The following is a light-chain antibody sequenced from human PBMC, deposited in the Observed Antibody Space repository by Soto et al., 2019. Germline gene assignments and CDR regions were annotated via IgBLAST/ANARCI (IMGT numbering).Light chain of an antibody. CDR1: RSVSSN. J-gene: IGKJ1*01. Sequence: EIVMTQSPATLSVSPGESATLSCRASRSVSSNLAWYQQIPGQAPRLLIYGASTRATGIPSRFSGSGSGTEFTLTISSLQSEDFAVYYCQQYNSWPRTFGQGTKVDTK. CDR2: GAS. V-gene: IGKV3-15*01. CDR3: QQYNSWPRT.